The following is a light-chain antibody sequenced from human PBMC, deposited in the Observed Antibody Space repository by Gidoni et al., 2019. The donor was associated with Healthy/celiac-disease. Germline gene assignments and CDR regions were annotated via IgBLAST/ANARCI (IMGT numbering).Light chain of an antibody. CDR1: QRVSSSY. Sequence: ENVLTQSPGTLSLSPGERATLSCRASQRVSSSYLAWYQQKPGQAPRLLIYGASSRATGIPDRFSCSGSGTDFTLTISRLEPEDFAVYYCQQYGSSPTFGGGTKVEIK. J-gene: IGKJ4*01. CDR2: GAS. V-gene: IGKV3-20*01. CDR3: QQYGSSPT.